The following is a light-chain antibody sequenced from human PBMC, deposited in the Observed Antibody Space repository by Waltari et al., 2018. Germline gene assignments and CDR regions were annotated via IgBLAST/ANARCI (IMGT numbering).Light chain of an antibody. Sequence: IQLTQSPSSLSASVGDRVTIACRASQDINNDLAWYQQKPGKAPKLLIYYASSLQSGVPSRFSGSGSGTDFTLTISSLQPEDVAVYYCQQFYSTPLTFGGGTKVEIK. CDR1: QDINND. CDR2: YAS. J-gene: IGKJ4*01. CDR3: QQFYSTPLT. V-gene: IGKV1-13*02.